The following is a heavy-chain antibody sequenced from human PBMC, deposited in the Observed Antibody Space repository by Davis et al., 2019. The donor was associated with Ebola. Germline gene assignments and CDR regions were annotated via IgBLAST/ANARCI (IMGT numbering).Heavy chain of an antibody. J-gene: IGHJ4*02. D-gene: IGHD6-19*01. CDR3: ARESAVAGTDFDY. CDR2: IYYSGST. CDR1: GGSISSYY. V-gene: IGHV4-59*01. Sequence: MPSETLSLTCTVSGGSISSYYWSWIRQPLGKGLEWIAYIYYSGSTNYNPSLKSRASMSVDTSKNQFSLKLSSVTAADTAVYYCARESAVAGTDFDYWGQGTLVTVSS.